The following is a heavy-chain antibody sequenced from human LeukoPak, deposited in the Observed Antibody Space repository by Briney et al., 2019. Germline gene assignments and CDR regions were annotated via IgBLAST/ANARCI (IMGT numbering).Heavy chain of an antibody. V-gene: IGHV4-31*03. D-gene: IGHD2-2*01. Sequence: SETLSLTCTVSGGSISSGGCFWSWIRQYPGKGLEWIGFLYYSGSTYSKSSLKSRLYISLDTSKHQFSLKLSSVTAADTAVYYCARDGGGYCSSTSCPRNDYWGQGTLVTVSS. CDR1: GGSISSGGCF. CDR2: LYYSGST. CDR3: ARDGGGYCSSTSCPRNDY. J-gene: IGHJ4*02.